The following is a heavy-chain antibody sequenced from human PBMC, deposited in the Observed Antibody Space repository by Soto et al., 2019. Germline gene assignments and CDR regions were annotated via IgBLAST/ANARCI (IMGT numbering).Heavy chain of an antibody. CDR1: GYTFTSYY. CDR3: ARDRFVVTAIQNWFDP. D-gene: IGHD2-21*02. Sequence: ASVKVSCKASGYTFTSYYMHWVRQAPGQGLEWMGIINPSGGSTSYAQKFQGRVTMTRDTSTSTVYMELSSLRSEDTAVYYCARDRFVVTAIQNWFDPWGQGTLVTSPQ. CDR2: INPSGGST. V-gene: IGHV1-46*01. J-gene: IGHJ5*02.